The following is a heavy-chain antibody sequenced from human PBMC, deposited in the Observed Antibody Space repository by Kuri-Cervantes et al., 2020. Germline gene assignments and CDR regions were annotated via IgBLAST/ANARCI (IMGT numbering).Heavy chain of an antibody. CDR1: GFTFSSYW. CDR3: AKDLYDYGDNSFDY. Sequence: GGSLRLSCAASGFTFSSYWMSWVRQAPGKGLEWVANIKQDGSEKYYVDSVKGRFTISRDNAKNSLYLQMNSLRAEDTAVYYCAKDLYDYGDNSFDYWGQGTLVTVSS. CDR2: IKQDGSEK. D-gene: IGHD4-17*01. V-gene: IGHV3-7*03. J-gene: IGHJ4*02.